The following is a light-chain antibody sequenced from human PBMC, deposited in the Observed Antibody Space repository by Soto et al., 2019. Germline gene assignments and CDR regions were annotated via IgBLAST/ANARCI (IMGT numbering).Light chain of an antibody. J-gene: IGKJ1*01. V-gene: IGKV4-1*01. CDR1: QSVFWNSNNQNY. CDR3: QQYYSTLWT. CDR2: GAS. Sequence: DIVMTQSPDSLPVSLGERATINCKSSQSVFWNSNNQNYLAWYQQRPGQPPKVLIYGASTRESGVPDRFSGSGSGTDFTLTISSLRAEDVAVYYCQQYYSTLWTFGQGTKVDIK.